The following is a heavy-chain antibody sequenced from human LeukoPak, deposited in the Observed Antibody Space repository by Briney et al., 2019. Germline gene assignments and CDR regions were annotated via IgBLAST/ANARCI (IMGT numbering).Heavy chain of an antibody. CDR3: ARARYSSGWASDY. CDR2: INPNSGGT. CDR1: GYTFTGYY. Sequence: ASVKVSCKASGYTFTGYYMHWARQAPGQGLEWMGWINPNSGGTNYAQKFQGRVIMTRDTSISTAYMELSRLRSDDTAVYYCARARYSSGWASDYWGQGTLVTVSS. J-gene: IGHJ4*02. V-gene: IGHV1-2*02. D-gene: IGHD6-19*01.